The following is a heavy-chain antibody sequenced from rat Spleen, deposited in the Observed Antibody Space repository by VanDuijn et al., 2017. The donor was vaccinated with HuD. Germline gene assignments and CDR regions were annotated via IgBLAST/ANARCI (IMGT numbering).Heavy chain of an antibody. CDR1: GFTFSNYV. Sequence: EGQLVESGGGLVEPGRSLKLSCAASGFTFSNYVMDWVRQAPQKGLEWVASISPGGGKTYYPDSVKGRFTISRDNAKSTLYLQMNSLRSEDTATYYCAAQNYGYWYFDFWGPGTMVTVSS. V-gene: IGHV5-25*01. D-gene: IGHD1-11*01. J-gene: IGHJ1*01. CDR2: ISPGGGKT. CDR3: AAQNYGYWYFDF.